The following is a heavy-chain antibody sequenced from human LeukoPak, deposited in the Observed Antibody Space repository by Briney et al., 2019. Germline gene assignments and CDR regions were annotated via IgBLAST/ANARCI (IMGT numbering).Heavy chain of an antibody. CDR2: ISYDGSNK. CDR1: GFTFSSYE. J-gene: IGHJ3*02. Sequence: GGSLRLSCAASGFTFSSYEMNWVRQAPGKGLEWVAVISYDGSNKYYADSVKGRFTISRDNSKNTLYLQMNSLRAEDTAVYYCARVCGGDCYFAFDIWGQGTMVTVSS. CDR3: ARVCGGDCYFAFDI. V-gene: IGHV3-30*04. D-gene: IGHD2-21*02.